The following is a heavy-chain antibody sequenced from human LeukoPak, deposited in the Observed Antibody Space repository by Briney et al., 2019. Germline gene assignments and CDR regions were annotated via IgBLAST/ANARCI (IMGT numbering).Heavy chain of an antibody. D-gene: IGHD2-15*01. Sequence: GGSLRLSCAASGFTVSSNYMSWVRQAPGKGLEWVANIKHDGSEKYYVDSVKGRFTISRDNAKNSLYLLMNSLRAEDTAVYYCARNAYGGYWGQGTLVTVSS. CDR1: GFTVSSNY. CDR2: IKHDGSEK. J-gene: IGHJ4*02. V-gene: IGHV3-7*01. CDR3: ARNAYGGY.